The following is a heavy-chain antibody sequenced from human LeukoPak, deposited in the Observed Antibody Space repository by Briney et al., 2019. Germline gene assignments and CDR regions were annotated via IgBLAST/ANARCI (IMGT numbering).Heavy chain of an antibody. Sequence: SETLSLTRTVSGGSTSSYHWSWIRQPPGKGLEWIGYIYYTGSTNYNPSLKSRVTISIDTSKNQFSLKLNSVTAADTAVYYCASQSGSSGWHGYWGQGTLVTVSS. CDR1: GGSTSSYH. D-gene: IGHD6-19*01. CDR3: ASQSGSSGWHGY. CDR2: IYYTGST. V-gene: IGHV4-59*08. J-gene: IGHJ4*02.